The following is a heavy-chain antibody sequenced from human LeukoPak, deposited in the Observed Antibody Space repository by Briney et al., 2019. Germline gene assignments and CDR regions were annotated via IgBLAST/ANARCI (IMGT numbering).Heavy chain of an antibody. CDR1: EFSRTASGMF. V-gene: IGHV2-70*11. D-gene: IGHD3-10*01. CDR3: ARMTSGSYGKRGFDP. Sequence: CGPSPSNPQQSLTQICTFCEFSRTASGMFVIWIRQPPGRALVLLARIDWDDDQYYSTSLKTRLTISKDTSKNQVVLTMTNMDPVDTATYYCARMTSGSYGKRGFDPWGQGTLVTVSS. J-gene: IGHJ5*02. CDR2: IDWDDDQ.